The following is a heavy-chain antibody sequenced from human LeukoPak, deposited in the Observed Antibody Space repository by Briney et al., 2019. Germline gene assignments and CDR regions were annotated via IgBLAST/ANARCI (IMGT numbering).Heavy chain of an antibody. D-gene: IGHD3-3*02. CDR2: ISSSSSTI. Sequence: PGGSLRLSCAASGFTFSSHSMNWVRQAPGKGLEWVSYISSSSSTIYYADSVKGRFTISRDNAKNSLYLQMNSLRAEDTAVYYCARGISRIGFDPWGQGTLVTVSS. J-gene: IGHJ5*02. V-gene: IGHV3-48*01. CDR1: GFTFSSHS. CDR3: ARGISRIGFDP.